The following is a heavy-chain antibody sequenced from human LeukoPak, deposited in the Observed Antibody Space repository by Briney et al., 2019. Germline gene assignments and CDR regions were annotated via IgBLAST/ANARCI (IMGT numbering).Heavy chain of an antibody. CDR1: GFTFTSSA. V-gene: IGHV1-58*02. J-gene: IGHJ6*03. CDR2: IVVGSGNT. CDR3: GRGSTVTTLYYYYYYMDV. D-gene: IGHD4-17*01. Sequence: ASVKVSCKASGFTFTSSAMQWVRQARGQRLEWIGWIVVGSGNTNYAQKFQERVTITRDMSTSTVYMELSSLRSEDTAVYYCGRGSTVTTLYYYYYYMDVCGKGTTVTISS.